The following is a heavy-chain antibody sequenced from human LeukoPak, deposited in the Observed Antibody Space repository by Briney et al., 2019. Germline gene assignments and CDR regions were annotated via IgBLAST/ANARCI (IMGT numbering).Heavy chain of an antibody. J-gene: IGHJ1*01. V-gene: IGHV4-59*08. CDR1: GGSISSDY. CDR3: ARGPFYASGSTDFQH. Sequence: KPSETLSPTCTVSGGSISSDYWGWIRQPPGEGLEWIGYVYYSGITNYNPSLKSRVTISVGTSKNHFSLKLTSVTAADTAVYYCARGPFYASGSTDFQHWGQGTLVTVSS. CDR2: VYYSGIT. D-gene: IGHD3-10*01.